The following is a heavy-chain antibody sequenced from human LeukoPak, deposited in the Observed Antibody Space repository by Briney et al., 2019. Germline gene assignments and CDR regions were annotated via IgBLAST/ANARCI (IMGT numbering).Heavy chain of an antibody. D-gene: IGHD2-2*01. CDR2: INHSGST. CDR3: ARAGYCSSTSCYSGRIDY. V-gene: IGHV4-30-2*01. CDR1: GGFISSGAYY. Sequence: TSQTLSLTCTVSGGFISSGAYYWSWIRQPPGKGLEWIGEINHSGSTNYNPSLKSRVTISVDTSKNQFSLKLSSVTAADTAVYYCARAGYCSSTSCYSGRIDYWGQGTLVTVSS. J-gene: IGHJ4*02.